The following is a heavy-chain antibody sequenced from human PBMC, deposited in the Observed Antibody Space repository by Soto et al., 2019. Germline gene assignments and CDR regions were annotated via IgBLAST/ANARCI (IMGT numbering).Heavy chain of an antibody. CDR1: GFTFSTAW. Sequence: EVQLVESGGGLVNPGESLRLSCAASGFTFSTAWMTWVRQAPGRGLEWVARIKTTSDGGTIHYAAPVKGRFTISTDDSKDTLFLQMNSLKIEDTALYYCIRDPYGSTWGQGTLVTVSS. CDR3: IRDPYGST. J-gene: IGHJ5*02. V-gene: IGHV3-15*01. D-gene: IGHD3-10*01. CDR2: IKTTSDGGTI.